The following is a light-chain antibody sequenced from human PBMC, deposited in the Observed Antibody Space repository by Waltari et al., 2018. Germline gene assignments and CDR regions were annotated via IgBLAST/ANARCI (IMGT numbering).Light chain of an antibody. CDR3: QSYDTSLSVV. CDR2: GST. Sequence: QSVLTQAPSMSGAPGQRVTISCTGRGSNIGAGFAVHWYQQLPRAAPKLLIYGSTSRPLGVPDRFFGSTSGTSASLVIIGLQPEDEAVCYCQSYDTSLSVVFGGGTKLTVL. CDR1: GSNIGAGFA. V-gene: IGLV1-40*01. J-gene: IGLJ3*02.